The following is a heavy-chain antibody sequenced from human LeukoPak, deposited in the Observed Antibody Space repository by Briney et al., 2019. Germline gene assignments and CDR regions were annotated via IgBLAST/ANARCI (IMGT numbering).Heavy chain of an antibody. V-gene: IGHV1-18*01. CDR1: GYTFTSYG. CDR2: ISACNGNT. Sequence: ASVKVSCKASGYTFTSYGISWVRQAPGQGLEWMGWISACNGNTNYAQKLQGRVTMTTDTSTSTAYMELRSLRSDDTAVYYCARGPLWFGDFPNFDYWGQGTLVTVSS. CDR3: ARGPLWFGDFPNFDY. D-gene: IGHD3-10*01. J-gene: IGHJ4*02.